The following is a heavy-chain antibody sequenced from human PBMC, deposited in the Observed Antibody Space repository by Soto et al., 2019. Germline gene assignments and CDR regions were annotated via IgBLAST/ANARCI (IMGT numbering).Heavy chain of an antibody. CDR2: ISPSTSHI. D-gene: IGHD2-15*01. J-gene: IGHJ6*02. Sequence: EVHLVESGGGLVKPGGSLRLSCAVSGFTFSSCTMNWVRQAPGKGLEWVSSISPSTSHIYYADSVKGRFTISRDNAKNLPFLQMNGLRAEDTAVYYCSGCSGGACHQNYGMDVWGQGNTVTVSS. CDR1: GFTFSSCT. V-gene: IGHV3-21*01. CDR3: SGCSGGACHQNYGMDV.